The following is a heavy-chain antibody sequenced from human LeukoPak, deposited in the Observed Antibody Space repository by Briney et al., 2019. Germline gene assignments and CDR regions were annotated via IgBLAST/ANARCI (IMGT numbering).Heavy chain of an antibody. CDR1: GYIFTSYG. D-gene: IGHD2-21*02. CDR2: ISTYNANT. J-gene: IGHJ4*02. V-gene: IGHV1-18*01. CDR3: ARVKGGDSRDY. Sequence: GASVKVSCKXSGYIFTSYGISWVRQAPGQGLEWLGWISTYNANTNYAQKLQGRVTMTTDTSTNTAYMELRSLRSGDTAVYYCARVKGGDSRDYWGQGTLVTVSS.